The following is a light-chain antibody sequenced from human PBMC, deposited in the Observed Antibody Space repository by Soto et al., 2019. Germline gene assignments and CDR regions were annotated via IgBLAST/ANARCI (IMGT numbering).Light chain of an antibody. J-gene: IGKJ2*03. CDR3: QQYEEHPPYS. V-gene: IGKV3-15*01. Sequence: IVLTQSPATVSVSPGESATLSCRASRNINRNLAWYQQKPGQAPRLLVYLASTRAIGIPVRFSGSGSGTEFTLTIRDVQSEDVGVYHCQQYEEHPPYSFGQGTKLEI. CDR2: LAS. CDR1: RNINRN.